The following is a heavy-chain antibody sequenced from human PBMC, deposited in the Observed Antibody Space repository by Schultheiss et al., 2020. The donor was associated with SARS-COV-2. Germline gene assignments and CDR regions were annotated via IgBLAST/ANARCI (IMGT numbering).Heavy chain of an antibody. V-gene: IGHV4-4*07. CDR3: ARDWRDGYNSEFDAFDI. J-gene: IGHJ3*02. CDR1: GGSFSSYY. Sequence: SETLSLTCAVYGGSFSSYYWSWIRQPPGKGLEWIGRIYTSGSTNYNPSLKSRVTMSVDTSKNQFSLKLSSVTAADTAVYYCARDWRDGYNSEFDAFDIWGQGTMVTVSS. CDR2: IYTSGST. D-gene: IGHD5-24*01.